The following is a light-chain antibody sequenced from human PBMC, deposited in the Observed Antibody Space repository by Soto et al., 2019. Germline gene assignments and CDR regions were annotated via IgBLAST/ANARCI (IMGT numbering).Light chain of an antibody. V-gene: IGKV1-9*01. CDR2: AAS. Sequence: IQLTQSPSSLSASVGDRVTITCRASQGLSRFLAWYQQKPGKAPQLLIYAASSLQTGVPSRFSGSESGTDFTLTISSLPPEDFATYYCQQLNSHLWSFGQGTKVEI. CDR3: QQLNSHLWS. J-gene: IGKJ1*01. CDR1: QGLSRF.